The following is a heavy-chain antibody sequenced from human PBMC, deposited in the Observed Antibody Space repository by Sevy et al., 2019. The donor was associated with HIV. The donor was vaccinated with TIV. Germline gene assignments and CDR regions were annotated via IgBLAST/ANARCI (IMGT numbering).Heavy chain of an antibody. CDR1: GGSISSYY. CDR3: ARRRLGESNVDAFDI. J-gene: IGHJ3*02. CDR2: IYTSGST. Sequence: SETLSLTCTVSGGSISSYYWSWIRQPAGKGLEWIGRIYTSGSTNYNPSLKSRVTMSVDTSKNQFSLKLSSVTAADTAVYYCARRRLGESNVDAFDIWGHGTMVTVSS. V-gene: IGHV4-4*07. D-gene: IGHD3-16*01.